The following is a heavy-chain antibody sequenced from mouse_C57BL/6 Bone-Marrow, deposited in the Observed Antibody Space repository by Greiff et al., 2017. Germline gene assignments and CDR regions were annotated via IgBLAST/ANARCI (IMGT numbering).Heavy chain of an antibody. CDR3: ARRGRRGYFDV. CDR1: GFTFSSYG. CDR2: ISSGGSYT. D-gene: IGHD1-1*01. J-gene: IGHJ1*03. Sequence: EVKLMESGGDLVKPGGSLKLSCAASGFTFSSYGMSWVRQTPDKRLEWVATISSGGSYTYYPDSVKGRFTISRDNAKNTLYLQMSSLKSEDTAMYYGARRGRRGYFDVWGTGTTVTVSS. V-gene: IGHV5-6*02.